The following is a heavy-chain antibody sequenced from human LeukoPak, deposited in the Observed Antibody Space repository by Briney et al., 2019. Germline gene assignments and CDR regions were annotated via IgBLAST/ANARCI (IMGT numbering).Heavy chain of an antibody. CDR3: ARGSSLDY. V-gene: IGHV3-7*04. J-gene: IGHJ4*02. CDR2: IKEDGSEK. D-gene: IGHD3-10*01. Sequence: GGPLRLSCAASGFTLSHYWMSGLREAPGKGLEWVANIKEDGSEKYYVDSVNGRFIISRDNAENSLYLQMNSLRTEDAAVYDCARGSSLDYWGQGTLVTVSS. CDR1: GFTLSHYW.